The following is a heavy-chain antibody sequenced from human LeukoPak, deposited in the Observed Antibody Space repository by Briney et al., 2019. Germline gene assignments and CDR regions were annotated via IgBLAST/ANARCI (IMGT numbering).Heavy chain of an antibody. D-gene: IGHD6-13*01. CDR1: GGSFSGYY. V-gene: IGHV4-34*01. CDR3: ARGVVAAAGTNGRFDY. J-gene: IGHJ4*02. Sequence: PSETLSLTCAVYGGSFSGYYWSWIRQPPGKGLEWIGEINHSGSTNYNPSLKSRVTISVDTSKNQFSLKLSSVTAADTAVYYCARGVVAAAGTNGRFDYWGQGTLVTVSS. CDR2: INHSGST.